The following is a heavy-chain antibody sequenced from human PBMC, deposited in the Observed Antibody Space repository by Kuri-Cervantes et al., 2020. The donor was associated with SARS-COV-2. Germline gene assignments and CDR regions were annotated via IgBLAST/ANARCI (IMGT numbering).Heavy chain of an antibody. CDR3: ARKRTTVTTFWFDP. Sequence: GSLRLSCTVSGGSISSSSYYWGWIRQPPGKGLEWIGSIYHSGGTYYNPSLKSRVTISVDTSKNQFSLKLSSVTAADTAVYYCARKRTTVTTFWFDPWGQGTLVTVSS. CDR1: GGSISSSSYY. CDR2: IYHSGGT. V-gene: IGHV4-39*07. D-gene: IGHD4-17*01. J-gene: IGHJ5*02.